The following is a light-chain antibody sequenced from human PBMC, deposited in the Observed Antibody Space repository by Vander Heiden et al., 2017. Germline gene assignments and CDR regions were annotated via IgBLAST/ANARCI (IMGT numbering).Light chain of an antibody. CDR1: SSNIGAGYE. J-gene: IGLJ3*02. V-gene: IGLV1-40*01. CDR2: GNS. CDR3: QSYDSSLSGWV. Sequence: QSVLTQPPSVSGAPGQRVTIPCTGSSSNIGAGYEVHWYQQLPGTAPKHLIYGNSNRPSGVPDRFSGSKSGTSASLAITGLQAEDEADYYCQSYDSSLSGWVFGGGTKLTVL.